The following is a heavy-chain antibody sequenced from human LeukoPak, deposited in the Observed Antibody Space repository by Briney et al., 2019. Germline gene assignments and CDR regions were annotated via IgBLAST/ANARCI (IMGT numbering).Heavy chain of an antibody. V-gene: IGHV4-31*03. D-gene: IGHD3-3*01. CDR1: GGSISSGGYY. Sequence: SETLSLTCTVSGGSISSGGYYWSWIRQHPGKGLEWIGYIYYSGSTYYNPSLKSRVTISVDTSKNQFSLKLSSVTAADTAVYYCARTPGITIFGVGYYYGMDVWGQGTTVTVSS. J-gene: IGHJ6*02. CDR2: IYYSGST. CDR3: ARTPGITIFGVGYYYGMDV.